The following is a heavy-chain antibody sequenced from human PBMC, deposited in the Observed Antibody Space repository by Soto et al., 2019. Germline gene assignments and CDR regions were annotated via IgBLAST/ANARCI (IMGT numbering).Heavy chain of an antibody. J-gene: IGHJ6*02. V-gene: IGHV3-30-3*01. CDR3: SRDLLRYNLNDFPYSYYGMDV. CDR1: GFTFSSYA. D-gene: IGHD1-1*01. CDR2: ISYDGSNK. Sequence: QVQLVESGGGVVQPGRSLRLSCAASGFTFSSYAMHWVRQAPGKGLEWVAVISYDGSNKYYADSVKGRFTISRDNSKNPLYLQMNSLRPADTSVYYCSRDLLRYNLNDFPYSYYGMDVWGQGTTVTVSS.